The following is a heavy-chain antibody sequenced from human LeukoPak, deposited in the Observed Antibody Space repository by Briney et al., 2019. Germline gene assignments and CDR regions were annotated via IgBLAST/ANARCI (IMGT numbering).Heavy chain of an antibody. J-gene: IGHJ3*02. CDR3: ARVLSDWVAVAGTWSAFDI. V-gene: IGHV3-30*03. D-gene: IGHD6-19*01. Sequence: GTSLRLSCAASGFTFSGWGMHWVRQAPGKGLEWVAVISYDGSNKYYADSVKGRFTISRDNSKNTLYLQMNSLRAEDTAVYYCARVLSDWVAVAGTWSAFDIWGQGTMVTVSS. CDR1: GFTFSGWG. CDR2: ISYDGSNK.